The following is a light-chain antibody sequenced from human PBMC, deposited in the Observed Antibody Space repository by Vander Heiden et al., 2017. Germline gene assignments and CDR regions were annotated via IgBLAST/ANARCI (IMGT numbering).Light chain of an antibody. V-gene: IGKV3-11*01. J-gene: IGKJ2*01. CDR2: DAS. CDR3: QQRNSWPRT. Sequence: EIVLTQSPATLSLSPGDRATLSCRASQSISADLAWYQQKPGQAPRLLIYDASNRATGIPARFSGIGSGTDFTLTISNLEPEDFAVYYCQQRNSWPRTFGQGTKVEI. CDR1: QSISAD.